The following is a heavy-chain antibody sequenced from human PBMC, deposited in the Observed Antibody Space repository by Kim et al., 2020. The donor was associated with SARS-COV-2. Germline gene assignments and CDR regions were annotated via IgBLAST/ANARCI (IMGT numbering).Heavy chain of an antibody. CDR3: AKDHPCIDWPYFDS. V-gene: IGHV3-23*01. D-gene: IGHD3-9*01. Sequence: YAHSAKGRFTVSRDNNRNTLVLQMNSLTAEDTALYFCAKDHPCIDWPYFDSWGQGTLVTVSS. J-gene: IGHJ4*02.